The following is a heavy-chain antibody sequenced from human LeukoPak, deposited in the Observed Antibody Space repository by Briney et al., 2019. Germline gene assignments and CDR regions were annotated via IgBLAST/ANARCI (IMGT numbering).Heavy chain of an antibody. J-gene: IGHJ6*02. D-gene: IGHD3-3*01. CDR1: GFTFSSYA. CDR3: ARGLEDYDFWSGYYLSGGMDV. V-gene: IGHV3-21*01. CDR2: ISSSSSYI. Sequence: PGGSLRHSCAASGFTFSSYAMSWVRQAPGKGLEWVSSISSSSSYIYYADSVKGRFTISRDNAKNSLYLQMNGLRAEDTAVYYCARGLEDYDFWSGYYLSGGMDVWGQGTTVTVSS.